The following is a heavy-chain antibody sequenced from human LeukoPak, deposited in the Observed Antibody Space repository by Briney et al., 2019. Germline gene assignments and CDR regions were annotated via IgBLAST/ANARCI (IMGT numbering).Heavy chain of an antibody. CDR1: GYTFTGYY. V-gene: IGHV1-2*04. J-gene: IGHJ6*04. D-gene: IGHD2-2*01. CDR2: INPNSGGT. Sequence: ASVKVSCKASGYTFTGYYMHWVRQAPGQGLEWMGWINPNSGGTNYAQKFQGWVTMTRDTSISTAYMKLSRLRSDDTAVYYCARAPSWGGVPAALYYYYYGMDVWGKGTTVTVSS. CDR3: ARAPSWGGVPAALYYYYYGMDV.